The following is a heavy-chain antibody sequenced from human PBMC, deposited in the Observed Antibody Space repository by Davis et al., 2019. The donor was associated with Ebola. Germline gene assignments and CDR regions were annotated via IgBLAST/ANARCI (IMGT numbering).Heavy chain of an antibody. CDR2: IYTSGNT. V-gene: IGHV4-4*07. D-gene: IGHD2-2*01. J-gene: IGHJ3*02. CDR1: GGSISSYY. CDR3: ARTTHCSSTSCHDAFDI. Sequence: PSETLSLTCTVSGGSISSYYWNWIRQPAGKGLEWIGRIYTSGNTIYNPSVKSRVTMSVDTSKNQFSLELRSVTAADTAVYYCARTTHCSSTSCHDAFDIWGQGTMVTVSS.